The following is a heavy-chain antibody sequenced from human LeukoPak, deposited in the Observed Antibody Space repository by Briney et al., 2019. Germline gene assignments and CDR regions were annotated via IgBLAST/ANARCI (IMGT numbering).Heavy chain of an antibody. Sequence: GGSLTLYCAASRFTFSSYSMNWLRQAPGKGLEWVSSISSSSSYIYYADSGKGRFTISRDNAKNSLYLQMNSLRADDTAVYYCARGWYYGSGSYYKGVDYWGQGTLVTVSS. D-gene: IGHD3-10*01. V-gene: IGHV3-21*01. J-gene: IGHJ4*02. CDR3: ARGWYYGSGSYYKGVDY. CDR2: ISSSSSYI. CDR1: RFTFSSYS.